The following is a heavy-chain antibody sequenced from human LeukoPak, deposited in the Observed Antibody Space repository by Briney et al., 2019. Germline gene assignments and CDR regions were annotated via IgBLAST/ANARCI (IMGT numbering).Heavy chain of an antibody. CDR1: GFNFDDYA. D-gene: IGHD3-3*02. V-gene: IGHV3-9*01. CDR2: ISWNSGSI. Sequence: GGSLRLFCAASGFNFDDYAMHWVRQAPGKGLEWLSSISWNSGSIVYADSVKGRFTISRDNAKNSLSLQMHSLRPEDTAFYYCAKDIGIFGTGPFDYWGQGTLVTVSS. J-gene: IGHJ4*02. CDR3: AKDIGIFGTGPFDY.